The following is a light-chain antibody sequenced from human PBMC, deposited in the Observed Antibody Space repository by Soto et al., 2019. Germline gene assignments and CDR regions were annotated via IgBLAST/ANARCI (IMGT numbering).Light chain of an antibody. CDR1: SSDVGGYNY. V-gene: IGLV2-8*01. CDR3: SSYAGNNNPYV. CDR2: EVS. J-gene: IGLJ1*01. Sequence: QSALTQPPSASGSPGQSVTISCTGTSSDVGGYNYVSWYQHHPGKAPKLMVSEVSKWPSGVPDRFSGSKSGNTASLTVSGLQAEDEADYYCSSYAGNNNPYVFGTGTKLTVL.